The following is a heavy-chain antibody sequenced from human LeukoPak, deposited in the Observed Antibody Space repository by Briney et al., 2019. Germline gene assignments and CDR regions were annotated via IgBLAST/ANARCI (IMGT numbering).Heavy chain of an antibody. D-gene: IGHD6-19*01. CDR1: GGSISSYY. CDR3: ARDKVVAPSSGWYYFDY. J-gene: IGHJ4*02. V-gene: IGHV4-59*12. CDR2: ISYSGST. Sequence: SETLSLTCTVSGGSISSYYWSWIRQPPGKGLEWIGDISYSGSTNYNPSLKSRVTISVDTSKNQFSLKLSSVTAADTAVYYCARDKVVAPSSGWYYFDYWGQGTLVTVSS.